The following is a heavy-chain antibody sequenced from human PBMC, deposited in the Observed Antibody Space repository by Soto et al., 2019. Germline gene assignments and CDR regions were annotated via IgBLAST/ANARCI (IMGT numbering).Heavy chain of an antibody. J-gene: IGHJ3*02. CDR1: GYSLTSYW. V-gene: IGHV5-51*01. D-gene: IGHD3-10*01. CDR3: ARRDGSGSYVIYSAIDI. CDR2: IYPGDSDT. Sequence: GESLKISCKGSGYSLTSYWIGWVRQMPGKGLEWMGIIYPGDSDTRYSPSFQGQVTISADKSISTAYLQWSSLKASDTAIYYCARRDGSGSYVIYSAIDIWGQGTMVTVSS.